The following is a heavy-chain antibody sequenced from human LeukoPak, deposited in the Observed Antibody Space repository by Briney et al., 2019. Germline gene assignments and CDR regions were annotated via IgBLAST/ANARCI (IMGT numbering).Heavy chain of an antibody. CDR1: GFTFRNYA. CDR2: ISGRGGST. CDR3: AKDSGVVVTAIPNY. Sequence: PGRSLRLSCAASGFTFRNYAMIWVRQAPGKGLEWVSSISGRGGSTYYAGSVKGRFTISRDNSKNTLSLQMDSLRSEDTAVYYCAKDSGVVVTAIPNYWGQGALVTVSS. J-gene: IGHJ4*02. D-gene: IGHD2-21*02. V-gene: IGHV3-23*01.